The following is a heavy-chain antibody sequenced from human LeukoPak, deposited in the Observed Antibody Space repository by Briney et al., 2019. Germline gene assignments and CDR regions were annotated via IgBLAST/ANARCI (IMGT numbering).Heavy chain of an antibody. CDR2: IKNDGSST. J-gene: IGHJ4*02. CDR1: GFTFRSYW. CDR3: ARGWEQLAY. Sequence: GGSLRLSCAASGFTFRSYWMHWVRQAPGKGLVWVSRIKNDGSSTNYADSVKGRFTISRDNAKNTLYLQMNSLRAEDTAVHYCARGWEQLAYWGQGTLVTVSS. D-gene: IGHD1-26*01. V-gene: IGHV3-74*01.